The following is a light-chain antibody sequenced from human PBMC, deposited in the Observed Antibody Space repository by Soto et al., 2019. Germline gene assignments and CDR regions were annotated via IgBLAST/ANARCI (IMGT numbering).Light chain of an antibody. CDR2: GNT. J-gene: IGLJ1*01. Sequence: QSVLTQPPSVYGAPGQRVTISCTGGSSNIGAGYDVHWYQQLPGTAPKLLIYGNTDRPSGVPDRFSGSKSGTSASLAITGLQPEDEADYYCQSYDISLRGYVFGDGTKVTVL. CDR3: QSYDISLRGYV. CDR1: SSNIGAGYD. V-gene: IGLV1-40*01.